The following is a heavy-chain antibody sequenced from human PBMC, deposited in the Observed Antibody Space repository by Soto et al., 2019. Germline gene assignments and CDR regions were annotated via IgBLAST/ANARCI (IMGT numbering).Heavy chain of an antibody. CDR1: GGTFSSYA. CDR2: IIPIFGTA. Sequence: QVQLVQSGAEVKKPGSSVKVSCKASGGTFSSYAISWVRQAPGQGLEWMGGIIPIFGTANYAQKFQGRVTITADEATSTAYLGLSSLRAEDPAVYSCARHPGSPYYYCGMAVWGQGTTVPVSS. CDR3: ARHPGSPYYYCGMAV. J-gene: IGHJ6*02. D-gene: IGHD2-15*01. V-gene: IGHV1-69*12.